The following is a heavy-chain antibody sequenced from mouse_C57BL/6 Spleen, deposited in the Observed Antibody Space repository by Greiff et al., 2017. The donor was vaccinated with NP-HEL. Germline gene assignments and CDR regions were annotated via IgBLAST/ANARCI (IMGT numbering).Heavy chain of an antibody. V-gene: IGHV1-69*01. D-gene: IGHD1-2*01. J-gene: IGHJ3*01. Sequence: VQLQQPGAELVMPGASVKLSCKASGYTFTSYWMHWVKQRPGQGLEWIGEIDPSYSYTNYNQKFKGKSTLTVDKSSSTAYMQLSSLTSEDSAVYYCARSGYGSWFAYWGQGTLVTVSA. CDR1: GYTFTSYW. CDR2: IDPSYSYT. CDR3: ARSGYGSWFAY.